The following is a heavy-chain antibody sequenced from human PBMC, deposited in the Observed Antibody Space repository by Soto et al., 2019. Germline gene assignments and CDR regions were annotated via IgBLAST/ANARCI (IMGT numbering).Heavy chain of an antibody. CDR2: IRTSSSII. V-gene: IGHV3-21*01. J-gene: IGHJ2*01. D-gene: IGHD3-22*01. Sequence: GRGLEWVSSIRTSSSIIYYADSVKGRFTISRDNTKNSLYLQMTSLRAEDTAVYYCARADSSGYSWYFDLWGRGTPITVSS. CDR3: ARADSSGYSWYFDL.